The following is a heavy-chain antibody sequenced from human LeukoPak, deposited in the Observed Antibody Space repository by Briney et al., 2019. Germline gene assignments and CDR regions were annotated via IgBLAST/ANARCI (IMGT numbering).Heavy chain of an antibody. CDR3: ARVEVTTVRGREAQYYYYYMDV. J-gene: IGHJ6*03. D-gene: IGHD3-10*01. CDR1: GYTFTSYG. CDR2: ISAYNGNT. Sequence: GASVKVSCKASGYTFTSYGISWVRQAPGQGLEWMGWISAYNGNTNYAQKLQGRVTMTTDTSTSTAYMELRSLRSDDTAVYYCARVEVTTVRGREAQYYYYYMDVWGKGTTVTVSS. V-gene: IGHV1-18*01.